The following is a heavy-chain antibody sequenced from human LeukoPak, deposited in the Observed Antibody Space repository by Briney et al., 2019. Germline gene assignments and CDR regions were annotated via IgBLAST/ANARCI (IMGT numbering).Heavy chain of an antibody. CDR2: ISSSSSTV. J-gene: IGHJ4*02. D-gene: IGHD2-15*01. V-gene: IGHV3-48*01. CDR1: GFTFSSYS. Sequence: GGSLRLSCAASGFTFSSYSMNWVRQAPGKGLEWLSYISSSSSTVYYADSVKGRFTISRDNAKNSLYLQMNSLRAEDTAVYYCARGDCSGGSCYLSLTTIDYWGQGTLVTVSS. CDR3: ARGDCSGGSCYLSLTTIDY.